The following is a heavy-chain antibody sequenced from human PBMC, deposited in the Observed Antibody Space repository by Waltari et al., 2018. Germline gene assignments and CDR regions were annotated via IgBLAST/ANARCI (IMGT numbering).Heavy chain of an antibody. Sequence: QVKLVQSGAEVKKPGASVNVSCKASGYTFTSYGISWGRQAPGQGLEWMGWINPYNGNTHSAQNFQGRVMMTTDTSYNTAYMELRSLTSDDTAVFYCARGDRGLFDFWGQGTLVTVSS. J-gene: IGHJ4*02. V-gene: IGHV1-18*01. D-gene: IGHD1-26*01. CDR3: ARGDRGLFDF. CDR1: GYTFTSYG. CDR2: INPYNGNT.